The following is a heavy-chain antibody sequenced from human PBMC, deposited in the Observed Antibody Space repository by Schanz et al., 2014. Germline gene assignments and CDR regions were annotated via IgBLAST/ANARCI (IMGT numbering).Heavy chain of an antibody. CDR2: INPSGAST. V-gene: IGHV1-46*01. J-gene: IGHJ4*02. D-gene: IGHD6-6*01. CDR1: GYIFTSYS. Sequence: QVHLVQSGAEVKKPGASVKVSCKASGYIFTSYSMHWVRQAPGQGLEWLGIINPSGASTSSAQEFQGRVPMTTDTSTSTLQMELSSLRSEDTAVYYCARGGAYRSPSPVFYFDYWGQGTLVTVSS. CDR3: ARGGAYRSPSPVFYFDY.